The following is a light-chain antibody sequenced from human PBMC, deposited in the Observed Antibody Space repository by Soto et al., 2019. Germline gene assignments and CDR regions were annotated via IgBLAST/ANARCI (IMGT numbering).Light chain of an antibody. CDR2: SNN. J-gene: IGLJ1*01. CDR1: SSNVGNNY. CDR3: AAWDDSLTGSYV. Sequence: QSVLTQPPSVSAAPGQKVTISCSGSSSNVGNNYVSWYQQLPGTAPKLLIYSNNQRPSGVPDRFSGSKSGTSASLAISGLQSEDEAEYFCAAWDDSLTGSYVFGTGTKLTVL. V-gene: IGLV1-47*02.